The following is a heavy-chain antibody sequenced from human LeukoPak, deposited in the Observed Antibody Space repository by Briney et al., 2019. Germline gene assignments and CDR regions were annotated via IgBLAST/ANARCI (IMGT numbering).Heavy chain of an antibody. J-gene: IGHJ5*02. Sequence: PSETLSLTCTVPGGSISSIYFYWAWLRQPPGKGLEWIGSIYYSGNTYYNLSLKSRVTISVDTSENQFSLKLSSVTAADTAVYYCARHGDPSRYCSSTSCSEIDPWGQGTLVTVSS. CDR3: ARHGDPSRYCSSTSCSEIDP. D-gene: IGHD2-2*01. V-gene: IGHV4-39*01. CDR2: IYYSGNT. CDR1: GGSISSIYFY.